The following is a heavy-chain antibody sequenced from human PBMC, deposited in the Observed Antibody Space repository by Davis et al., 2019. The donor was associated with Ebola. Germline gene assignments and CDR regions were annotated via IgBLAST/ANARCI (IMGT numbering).Heavy chain of an antibody. CDR1: GFTFSSYW. V-gene: IGHV3-74*01. J-gene: IGHJ2*01. CDR2: INSDGSST. D-gene: IGHD2-15*01. Sequence: GESLKISCAASGFTFSSYWMHWVRQAPGKGLVWVSRINSDGSSTSYADSVKGRFTISRDNAKNTLYLQMNSLRAEDTAVYYCARDSSGYCSGGSCYSDWYFDLWGRGTLVTVSS. CDR3: ARDSSGYCSGGSCYSDWYFDL.